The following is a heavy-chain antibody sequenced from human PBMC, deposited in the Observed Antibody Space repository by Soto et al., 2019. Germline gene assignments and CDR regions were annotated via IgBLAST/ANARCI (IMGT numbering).Heavy chain of an antibody. Sequence: QVQLVESGGGVVQSGRSLRLSCAASGFTFRGSEMHWVRQAPGKGLEWVAFVSYDGSDKYYADSMKGRFIISRDNSENTLFLNMNSLKPEDTAVYYCAKENQHLVHDYWGQGTLVTVSS. V-gene: IGHV3-30*18. CDR2: VSYDGSDK. CDR1: GFTFRGSE. CDR3: AKENQHLVHDY. D-gene: IGHD6-13*01. J-gene: IGHJ4*02.